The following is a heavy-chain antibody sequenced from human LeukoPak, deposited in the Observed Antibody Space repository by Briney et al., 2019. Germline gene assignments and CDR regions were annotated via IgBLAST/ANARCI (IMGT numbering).Heavy chain of an antibody. D-gene: IGHD3-10*01. CDR1: GGTFSSYT. Sequence: GASVKVSCKASGGTFSSYTISWVRQAPGQGREWMGRIIPILGIANYAQKFQGRVTITADKSTSTAYMELSSLRSEDTAVYYCARSTMVRGVITIFDYWGQGTLVTVSS. J-gene: IGHJ4*02. CDR2: IIPILGIA. V-gene: IGHV1-69*02. CDR3: ARSTMVRGVITIFDY.